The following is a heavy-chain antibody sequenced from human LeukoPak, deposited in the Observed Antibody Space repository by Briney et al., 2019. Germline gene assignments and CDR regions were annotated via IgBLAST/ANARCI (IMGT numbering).Heavy chain of an antibody. J-gene: IGHJ4*02. V-gene: IGHV3-23*01. CDR1: GFTFSSYS. CDR3: AKHYYGSGSYYVTGFDY. Sequence: PGGSLRLSCAASGFTFSSYSMNWVRQAPGKGLEWVSTVSGSGGATYDADSVRGRFTISRDNSKNTLYLQMNSLRADDTAVYYCAKHYYGSGSYYVTGFDYWGQGTLVTVSS. D-gene: IGHD3-10*01. CDR2: VSGSGGAT.